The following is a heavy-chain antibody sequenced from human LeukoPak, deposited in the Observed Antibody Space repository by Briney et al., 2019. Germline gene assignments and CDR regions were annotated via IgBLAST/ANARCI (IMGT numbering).Heavy chain of an antibody. V-gene: IGHV1-2*02. CDR3: AREGIAARPTAFDI. D-gene: IGHD6-6*01. Sequence: ASVKVSCKASGYTFTGYYMHWVRQAPGQGLEWMGWINPNSGGTNYAQKFQGRVTMTRDTSISTAYMELSRPRSDDTAVYYCAREGIAARPTAFDIWGQGTMVTVSS. J-gene: IGHJ3*02. CDR1: GYTFTGYY. CDR2: INPNSGGT.